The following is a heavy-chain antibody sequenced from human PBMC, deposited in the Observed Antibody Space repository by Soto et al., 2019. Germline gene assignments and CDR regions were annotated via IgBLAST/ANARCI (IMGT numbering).Heavy chain of an antibody. CDR2: IGGSGGGT. CDR3: AKDAPGSGWLSDY. Sequence: EVQLLESGGGLVHPGGSLRLSCAASGFTFSIYAMSWVRQAPGKGLEWVSTIGGSGGGTSYADFVRGRFTISRDNSKNTLDLEMNSLRAEDTAVYYCAKDAPGSGWLSDYWGQGTVVTVSS. CDR1: GFTFSIYA. V-gene: IGHV3-23*01. D-gene: IGHD3-22*01. J-gene: IGHJ4*02.